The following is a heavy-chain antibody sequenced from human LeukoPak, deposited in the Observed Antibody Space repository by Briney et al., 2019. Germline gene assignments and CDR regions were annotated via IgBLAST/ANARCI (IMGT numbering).Heavy chain of an antibody. CDR2: ISGSGGGT. V-gene: IGHV3-23*01. J-gene: IGHJ4*02. Sequence: GGSLRLSCAASGFTFSSYAMSWVRQAPGKGLEWVSAISGSGGGTYYADSVKGRFTISRDNSKNTLYLQMNSLRAGDTAVYYCAKDITAMGDYWGQGTLVTVSS. CDR1: GFTFSSYA. CDR3: AKDITAMGDY. D-gene: IGHD5-18*01.